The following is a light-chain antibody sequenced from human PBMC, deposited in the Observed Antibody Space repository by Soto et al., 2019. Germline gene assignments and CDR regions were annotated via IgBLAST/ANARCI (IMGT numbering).Light chain of an antibody. V-gene: IGKV1-5*01. Sequence: DIQMTQSPATLSASVGDSVTITCRAIQSISHWLAWYQQKTGKAPKFLIYDSSSLESGVPSSFSGSGSGTEFTLTISSLQPDELATYYCQQYDSVLGTFGPGTKGDIK. CDR1: QSISHW. J-gene: IGKJ1*01. CDR3: QQYDSVLGT. CDR2: DSS.